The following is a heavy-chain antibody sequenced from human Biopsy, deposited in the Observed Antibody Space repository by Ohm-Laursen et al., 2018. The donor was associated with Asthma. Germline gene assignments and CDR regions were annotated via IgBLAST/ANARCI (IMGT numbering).Heavy chain of an antibody. J-gene: IGHJ4*02. D-gene: IGHD2-2*01. CDR2: INSVFGTT. CDR3: ARKAGSCISRTCYSLDF. Sequence: ASVKASCQSLGGTFNTYVIGWARQAPGQGLGWMGGINSVFGTTTYPQKFQDRVTITADDATSTVYMELSSLRSEDTAVYYCARKAGSCISRTCYSLDFWGQGTLVTVSS. V-gene: IGHV1-69*13. CDR1: GGTFNTYV.